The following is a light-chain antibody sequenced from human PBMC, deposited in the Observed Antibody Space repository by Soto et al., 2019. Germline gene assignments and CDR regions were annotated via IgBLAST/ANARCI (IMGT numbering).Light chain of an antibody. Sequence: QAVVTQPPSASGTPGQRVTISCSGSSSNIGSHYVYWYQQLPGTAPQLLIHRNNERPSGVPDRFSGSKSGTSASLAISGLRSEDEADYYCASWDDSLSGFYVFGTGTKVTVL. CDR2: RNN. CDR1: SSNIGSHY. CDR3: ASWDDSLSGFYV. J-gene: IGLJ1*01. V-gene: IGLV1-47*01.